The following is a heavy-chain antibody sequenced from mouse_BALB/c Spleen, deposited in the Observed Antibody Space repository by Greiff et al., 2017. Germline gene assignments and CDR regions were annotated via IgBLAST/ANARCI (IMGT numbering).Heavy chain of an antibody. CDR2: ISSSGSYT. CDR1: GFTFRSYG. Sequence: VQGVESGGDLVNPRGSLKLSCAAFGFTFRSYGMSLVRPTPNKRLGWVATISSSGSYTYSPDSVKGRITISRDNAKNTLYLQMSSLKSEDTAMYYCTRQGATEFITTVIAPYAMDYWGEGASVTVSS. V-gene: IGHV5-6*01. CDR3: TRQGATEFITTVIAPYAMDY. J-gene: IGHJ4*01. D-gene: IGHD1-1*01.